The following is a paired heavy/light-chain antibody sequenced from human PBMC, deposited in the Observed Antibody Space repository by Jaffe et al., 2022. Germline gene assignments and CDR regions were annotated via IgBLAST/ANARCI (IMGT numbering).Heavy chain of an antibody. CDR3: AKDLGYCHDGGCF. CDR1: GFTFSNYG. V-gene: IGHV3-30*02. Sequence: QVHLVQSRGGVVQPGGSLTLSCVTSGFTFSNYGMHWVRQAPGTGLEWVAFIRYDGSDKYYADSVKGRFTISRDNYRATLYLQLNSLRPEDTAVYYCAKDLGYCHDGGCFWGQGTQVTVSS. D-gene: IGHD2-15*01. J-gene: IGHJ4*02. CDR2: IRYDGSDK.
Light chain of an antibody. V-gene: IGKV3-15*01. Sequence: EIMMTQSPTTLSVSPGERATLSCRASQSVSSNLAWYQQKPGQAPRLLIYGASTRATGIPARFSGSGSGTEFTLTISSLQSEDFAVYYCQQYNNWPPLTFGGGTKVEIK. CDR1: QSVSSN. J-gene: IGKJ4*01. CDR3: QQYNNWPPLT. CDR2: GAS.